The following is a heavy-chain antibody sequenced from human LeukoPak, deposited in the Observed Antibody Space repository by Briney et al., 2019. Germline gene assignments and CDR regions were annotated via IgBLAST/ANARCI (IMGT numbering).Heavy chain of an antibody. V-gene: IGHV4-38-2*02. D-gene: IGHD2-2*02. J-gene: IGHJ4*02. Sequence: PSETLSLTCTVSGYSITSGYNWAWIRPPPGKVLEWIGIIYHSGSAYYNPSLKSRVTISGETSKKKFSLKLSSVTAADTAVYYCVRYCSSTTCYTRAVDYWGQGTLVTVSS. CDR2: IYHSGSA. CDR1: GYSITSGYN. CDR3: VRYCSSTTCYTRAVDY.